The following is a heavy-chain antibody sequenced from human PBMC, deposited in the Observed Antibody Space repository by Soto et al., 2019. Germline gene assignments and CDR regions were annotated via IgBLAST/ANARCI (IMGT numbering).Heavy chain of an antibody. CDR1: GYTFTSYA. J-gene: IGHJ4*02. CDR2: INAGNGNT. V-gene: IGHV1-3*05. D-gene: IGHD4-17*01. Sequence: QVQLVQSGAEEKKPGASVKVSCKASGYTFTSYAMHWVRQAPGQRLEWMGWINAGNGNTKYSQKFQGRVTITRDTAASTAYMELSSLRSEDTAVYYCARDYGDLYFDYWGQGTLVTVSS. CDR3: ARDYGDLYFDY.